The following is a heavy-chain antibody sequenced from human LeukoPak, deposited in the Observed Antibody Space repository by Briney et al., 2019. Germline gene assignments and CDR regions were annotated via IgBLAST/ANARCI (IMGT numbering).Heavy chain of an antibody. D-gene: IGHD1-26*01. CDR3: ASPYSGSYYFDY. CDR1: GGSISSSSYY. CDR2: IYYSGST. J-gene: IGHJ4*02. Sequence: SETLSLTCTVSGGSISSSSYYWGWIRQPPGKGLEWIGSIYYSGSTYYNPSLKSRVTISVDTSKNQFSLKLSSVTATDTAVYYCASPYSGSYYFDYWGQGTLVTVSS. V-gene: IGHV4-39*01.